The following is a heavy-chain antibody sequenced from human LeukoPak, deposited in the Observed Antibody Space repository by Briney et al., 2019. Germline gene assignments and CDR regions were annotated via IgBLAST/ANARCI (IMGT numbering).Heavy chain of an antibody. CDR2: INPSGGST. CDR1: GYTFTSYY. J-gene: IGHJ6*02. CDR3: ARGMVRGVTSPLADYYYGMDV. Sequence: ASVKVSCKASGYTFTSYYMHWVRQAPGQGLEWMGIINPSGGSTSYAQKFQGRVTMTRDTSTSTVYMELSSLRSEDTAVYYCARGMVRGVTSPLADYYYGMDVWGQGITVTVSS. V-gene: IGHV1-46*01. D-gene: IGHD3-10*01.